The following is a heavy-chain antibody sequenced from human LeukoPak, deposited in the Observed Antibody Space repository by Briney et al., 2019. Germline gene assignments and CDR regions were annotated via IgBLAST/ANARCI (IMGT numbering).Heavy chain of an antibody. CDR2: IGYTGTDR. J-gene: IGHJ4*02. D-gene: IGHD2-8*02. CDR1: GFTFSSFG. Sequence: PGGSLRLSCAASGFTFSSFGMHWVRQAPGEGKEWVAYIGYTGTDRYYADSVKGRFTISRDNSKNTVHLQVNSLRAADTALYSCARDLTERKYYIAYWGQGTLVTVSS. CDR3: ARDLTERKYYIAY. V-gene: IGHV3-30*02.